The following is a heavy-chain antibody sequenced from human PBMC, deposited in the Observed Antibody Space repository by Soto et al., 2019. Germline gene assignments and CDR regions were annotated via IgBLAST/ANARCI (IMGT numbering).Heavy chain of an antibody. V-gene: IGHV3-21*01. D-gene: IGHD2-15*01. CDR1: GFTFNSYT. Sequence: PGGSLRLSCAASGFTFNSYTINWVRQAPGKRLEWLSSISSSGYIFSTDSVRGRFTISRDNAKNSVYLQINSLRDEDTAVYFCARDCSGGSCYPGMDVWGQGTTVTVSS. J-gene: IGHJ6*02. CDR2: ISSSGYI. CDR3: ARDCSGGSCYPGMDV.